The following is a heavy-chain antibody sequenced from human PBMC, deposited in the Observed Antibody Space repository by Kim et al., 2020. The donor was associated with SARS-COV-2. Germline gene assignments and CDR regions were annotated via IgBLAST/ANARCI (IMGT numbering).Heavy chain of an antibody. CDR3: ARDLTGFGWVDP. V-gene: IGHV3-13*01. CDR2: IAAAGDT. Sequence: GGSLRLSCAASGFTFSSYDMHWVRQATGKGLEWVSTIAAAGDTYYPGSVKGRFTISRDNAKNSLYLQMDSLRVGDTGVYYCARDLTGFGWVDPWGQGTL. CDR1: GFTFSSYD. D-gene: IGHD3-16*01. J-gene: IGHJ5*02.